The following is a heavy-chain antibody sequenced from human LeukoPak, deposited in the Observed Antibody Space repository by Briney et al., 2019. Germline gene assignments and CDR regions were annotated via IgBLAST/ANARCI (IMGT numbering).Heavy chain of an antibody. CDR3: ARDRGDSGTPRGFDP. J-gene: IGHJ5*02. CDR2: IIPILGIA. V-gene: IGHV1-69*04. D-gene: IGHD1-26*01. CDR1: GGTFSSYA. Sequence: SVKVSCKASGGTFSSYAISWVRQAPGQGLEWMGRIIPILGIANYAQKFQDRVTITADKSTSTAYMELSSLRSEDTAVYYCARDRGDSGTPRGFDPWGQGTLVTVSS.